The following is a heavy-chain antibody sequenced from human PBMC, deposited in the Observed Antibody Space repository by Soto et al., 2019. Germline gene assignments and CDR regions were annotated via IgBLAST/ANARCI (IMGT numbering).Heavy chain of an antibody. CDR2: ISYDGSNK. CDR1: GFAFSSYA. CDR3: ARDLSGSGD. V-gene: IGHV3-30-3*01. D-gene: IGHD3-10*01. J-gene: IGHJ4*02. Sequence: QVQLVESGGGVVQPGRSLRLSCAASGFAFSSYAMHWVRQAPGKGLEWVAVISYDGSNKYYADSVKGRFTISRDNSKNTLYLQMTGLRAEDTAVYYGARDLSGSGDWGQGTLVTVSS.